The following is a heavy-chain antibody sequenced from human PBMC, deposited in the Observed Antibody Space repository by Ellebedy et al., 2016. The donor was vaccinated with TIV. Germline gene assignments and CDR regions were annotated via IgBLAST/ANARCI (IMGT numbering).Heavy chain of an antibody. CDR1: GFTFSSYS. CDR2: ISSSSSYI. V-gene: IGHV3-21*01. Sequence: GESLKISCAASGFTFSSYSMNWVRQAPGKGLEWVSSISSSSSYIYYADSVKGRFTISRDNAKNSLYLQMNSLRAEDTAVYYCARVGDYGDYDYWGQGTLVTVSS. CDR3: ARVGDYGDYDY. J-gene: IGHJ4*02. D-gene: IGHD4-17*01.